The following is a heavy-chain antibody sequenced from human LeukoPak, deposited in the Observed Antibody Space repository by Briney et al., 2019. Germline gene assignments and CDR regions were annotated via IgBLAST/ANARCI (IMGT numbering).Heavy chain of an antibody. Sequence: PSETLSLTCTVSGGSINSYYWSWIRQPAGKGLEWVGRIYSSGDTNYNPSLKSRVTMSVDTSKSQFSLNLNSVTAADTAVYYCARDRGSFSRYGIDYWGQGTLVTVSS. V-gene: IGHV4-4*07. D-gene: IGHD2-2*01. CDR2: IYSSGDT. CDR1: GGSINSYY. J-gene: IGHJ4*02. CDR3: ARDRGSFSRYGIDY.